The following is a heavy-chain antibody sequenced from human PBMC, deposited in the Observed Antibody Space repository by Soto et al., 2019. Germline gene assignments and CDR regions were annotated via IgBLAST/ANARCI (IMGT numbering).Heavy chain of an antibody. CDR1: GFNFRNFN. D-gene: IGHD4-17*01. CDR2: VSGSSSYI. J-gene: IGHJ3*01. Sequence: GSLRLSCEGSGFNFRNFNMIWVRQAPGKGLEWVSSVSGSSSYIYYADSVKGRFTVSRDNANNLVFLQMNGLRPEDTAMYYCARDLRGHYGPWGQGTMVTVSS. CDR3: ARDLRGHYGP. V-gene: IGHV3-21*06.